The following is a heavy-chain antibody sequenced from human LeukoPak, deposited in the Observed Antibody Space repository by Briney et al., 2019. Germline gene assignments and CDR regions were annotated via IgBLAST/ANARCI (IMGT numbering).Heavy chain of an antibody. CDR2: INPNSGGT. Sequence: ASVKVSCKASGYTFTGYYMHWVRQAPGQGLEWMGRINPNSGGTNYAQKFQGRVTMTRDTSISTAYMELSRLRSDDTAVYYCASSPTYCGGDCYSFDYWGQGTLVTVYS. D-gene: IGHD2-21*02. CDR1: GYTFTGYY. V-gene: IGHV1-2*06. CDR3: ASSPTYCGGDCYSFDY. J-gene: IGHJ4*02.